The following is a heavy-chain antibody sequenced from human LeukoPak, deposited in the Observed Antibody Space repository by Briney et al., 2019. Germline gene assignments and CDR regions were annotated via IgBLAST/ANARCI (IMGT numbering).Heavy chain of an antibody. D-gene: IGHD3-16*02. Sequence: SETLSLTCAVYGGSFSGSYWSWIRQSPGKGLEWIGEINHSGSTNYNPSLKSRVTISVDTSKNQFSLQLSSVTAADTAMYYCARNYVWGSYRYPPAFFDYWGQGALVTISS. CDR3: ARNYVWGSYRYPPAFFDY. CDR1: GGSFSGSY. CDR2: INHSGST. J-gene: IGHJ4*02. V-gene: IGHV4-34*01.